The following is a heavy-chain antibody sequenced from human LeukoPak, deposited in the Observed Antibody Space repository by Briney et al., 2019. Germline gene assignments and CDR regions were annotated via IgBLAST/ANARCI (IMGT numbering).Heavy chain of an antibody. CDR3: ARDRAGSSSWYWFDP. D-gene: IGHD6-13*01. Sequence: SQTLSLTCTASGGSISSGGYSWSWIRQHPGKGLEWIGYIYYSGSTYYNPSLKSRVTISVDTSKNQFSLKLSSVTAADTAVYYCARDRAGSSSWYWFDPWGQGTLVTVSS. J-gene: IGHJ5*02. CDR2: IYYSGST. CDR1: GGSISSGGYS. V-gene: IGHV4-31*03.